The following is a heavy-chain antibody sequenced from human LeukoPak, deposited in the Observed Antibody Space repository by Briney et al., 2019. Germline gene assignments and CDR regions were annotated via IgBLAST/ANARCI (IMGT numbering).Heavy chain of an antibody. CDR2: IYYSGST. Sequence: QASETLSLTCTVSGGSISSGGYYWSWIRQHPGKGLEWIGYIYYSGSTYYNPSLKSRVTISVDTSKNQFSLKLSSVTAADTAVYYCARGSLDYGDYRFDYWGQGTLVTVSS. D-gene: IGHD4-17*01. CDR3: ARGSLDYGDYRFDY. J-gene: IGHJ4*02. V-gene: IGHV4-31*03. CDR1: GGSISSGGYY.